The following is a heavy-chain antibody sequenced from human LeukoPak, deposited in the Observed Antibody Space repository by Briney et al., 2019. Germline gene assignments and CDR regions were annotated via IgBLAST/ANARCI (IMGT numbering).Heavy chain of an antibody. CDR1: GGSFSGYY. CDR3: ARGFPTTYYDFWSGYFSTFYFDY. Sequence: SETLSLTCAVYGGSFSGYYWSWIRQPPGKGLEWIGEINHSRSTNYNPSLKSRVTISVDTSKNQFSLKLSSVTAADTAVYYCARGFPTTYYDFWSGYFSTFYFDYWGQGTLVTVSS. V-gene: IGHV4-34*01. D-gene: IGHD3-3*01. CDR2: INHSRST. J-gene: IGHJ4*02.